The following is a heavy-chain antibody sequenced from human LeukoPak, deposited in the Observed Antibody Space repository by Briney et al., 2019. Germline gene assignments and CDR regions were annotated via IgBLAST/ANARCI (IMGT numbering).Heavy chain of an antibody. CDR1: GFTFTSYA. D-gene: IGHD1-1*01. Sequence: GSLRLSCAASGFTFTSYAMSWVRQAPGKGLEWVSAVSDSGGSTYYADSVKGRFTISRDNSKNTLYLQMNSLRAEDTAVYYCAKDNLNQRFGAFDIWGQGTMVTVSS. J-gene: IGHJ3*02. V-gene: IGHV3-23*01. CDR2: VSDSGGST. CDR3: AKDNLNQRFGAFDI.